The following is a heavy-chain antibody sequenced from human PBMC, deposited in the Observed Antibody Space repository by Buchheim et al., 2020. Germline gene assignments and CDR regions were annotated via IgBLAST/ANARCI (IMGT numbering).Heavy chain of an antibody. CDR3: ARGRLYYYGSGARSY. D-gene: IGHD3-10*01. Sequence: QVQVQESGPGLVKPSGTLSLTCAVSGESISRSDWWSWVRQPPGKGLEWIGEVYHTGSTNYNPSLKSRVTISVDKSRNQFSLKLNSVTAADTALYYCARGRLYYYGSGARSYWGQGTL. CDR1: GESISRSDW. J-gene: IGHJ4*02. CDR2: VYHTGST. V-gene: IGHV4-4*02.